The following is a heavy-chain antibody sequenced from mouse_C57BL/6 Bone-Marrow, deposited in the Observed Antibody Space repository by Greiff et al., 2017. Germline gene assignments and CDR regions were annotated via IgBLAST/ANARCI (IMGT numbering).Heavy chain of an antibody. Sequence: VKLMESGAELVKPGASVKLSCKASGYTFTESTIHWVKQRSGQGLEWIGWFYPGSGSIKYNEKFKDKATLTADKSSSTVYMELSRLTSEDSAVYFCARHEWLLRYFDVWGTGTTVTVSS. V-gene: IGHV1-62-2*01. CDR2: FYPGSGSI. D-gene: IGHD2-3*01. J-gene: IGHJ1*03. CDR1: GYTFTEST. CDR3: ARHEWLLRYFDV.